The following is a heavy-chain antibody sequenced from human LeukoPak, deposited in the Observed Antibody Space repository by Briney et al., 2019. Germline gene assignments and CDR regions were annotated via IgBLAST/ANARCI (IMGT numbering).Heavy chain of an antibody. J-gene: IGHJ4*02. D-gene: IGHD3-9*01. CDR3: ARGLGILTGYYTLPYDY. CDR1: GGSISSSGYY. CDR2: INHSGST. V-gene: IGHV4-39*07. Sequence: PSETLSLTCTVSGGSISSSGYYWGWIRQPPGKGLEWIGEINHSGSTNYNPSLKSRVTISVDTSKNQFSLKLSSVTAADTAVYYCARGLGILTGYYTLPYDYWGQGTLVTVSS.